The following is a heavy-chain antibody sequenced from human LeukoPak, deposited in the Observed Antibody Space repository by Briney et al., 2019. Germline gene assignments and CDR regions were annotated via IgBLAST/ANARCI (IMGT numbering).Heavy chain of an antibody. CDR3: ARAIPKYYDSSGYYSHLGYYYYMDV. D-gene: IGHD3-22*01. CDR2: INHSGST. Sequence: SETLSLTCTVSGGSISSYYWNWIRQPPGKGLEWIGEINHSGSTNYNPSLKSRVTISVDTSKNQFSLKLSSVTAAGTAVYYCARAIPKYYDSSGYYSHLGYYYYMDVWGKGTTVTVSS. V-gene: IGHV4-34*01. CDR1: GGSISSYY. J-gene: IGHJ6*03.